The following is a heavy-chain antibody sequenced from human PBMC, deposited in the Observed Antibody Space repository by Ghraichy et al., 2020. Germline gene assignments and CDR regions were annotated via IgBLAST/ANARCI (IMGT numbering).Heavy chain of an antibody. Sequence: SVKVSCKASGDTFSSYAISWVRQAPGQGLEWMGGIIPIFGTANYAQKSQGRVTITADESTSTAYMELSSLRSEDTAVYYCARVVRERFLEWLNYYYGMDVWGQGTTVTVSS. CDR2: IIPIFGTA. V-gene: IGHV1-69*13. CDR3: ARVVRERFLEWLNYYYGMDV. CDR1: GDTFSSYA. D-gene: IGHD3-3*01. J-gene: IGHJ6*02.